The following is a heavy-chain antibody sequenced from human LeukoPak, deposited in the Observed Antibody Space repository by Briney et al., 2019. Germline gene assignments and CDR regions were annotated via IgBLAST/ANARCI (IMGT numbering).Heavy chain of an antibody. CDR1: GFTYANYA. V-gene: IGHV3-23*01. J-gene: IGHJ4*02. CDR3: AKGDRGHCTGVKCYPFDY. D-gene: IGHD2-8*02. CDR2: ITGTGGRGGI. Sequence: PGVSLRLPCVASGFTYANYAMNWVRQAPGKRLEWVASITGTGGRGGIYYADSVKGRFTISRDNSKNTLFLQMSSPRAEDTAVYHCAKGDRGHCTGVKCYPFDYWGQGTVVTVSS.